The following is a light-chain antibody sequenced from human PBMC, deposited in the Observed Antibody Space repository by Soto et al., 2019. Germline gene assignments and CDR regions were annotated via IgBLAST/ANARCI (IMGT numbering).Light chain of an antibody. CDR3: QQCDNTPRT. CDR1: QSISNY. V-gene: IGKV1-39*01. CDR2: AAS. Sequence: DIQMTQSPSSLSASVGDRVTITCRASQSISNYLNWYQQKPGKAPKLLIYAASSLKSGVPSRFSGSGSGTDFTLTISSLQPEDFATYYCQQCDNTPRTFGQGTKVEIK. J-gene: IGKJ1*01.